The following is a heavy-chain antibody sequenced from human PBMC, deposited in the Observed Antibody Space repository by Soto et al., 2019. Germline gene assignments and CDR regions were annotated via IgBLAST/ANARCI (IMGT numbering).Heavy chain of an antibody. J-gene: IGHJ4*02. CDR3: AKDLTRGGNTDYGDVIVIFDY. CDR2: ISGSGGST. Sequence: EVQLLESGGGLVQPGGSLRLSCAASGFTFSSYAMSWVRQAPGKGLEWVSAISGSGGSTYYADSVKGRFTISRDNPKNTLYLQMNSLRAEDTAVYYCAKDLTRGGNTDYGDVIVIFDYWGQGTLVTVSS. CDR1: GFTFSSYA. D-gene: IGHD4-17*01. V-gene: IGHV3-23*01.